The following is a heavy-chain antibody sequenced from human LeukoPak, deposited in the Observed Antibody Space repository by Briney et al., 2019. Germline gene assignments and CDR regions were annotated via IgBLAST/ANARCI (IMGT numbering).Heavy chain of an antibody. J-gene: IGHJ4*02. CDR2: IERKADGGTS. CDR3: TMEATMYGVVTDY. V-gene: IGHV3-15*04. D-gene: IGHD3-3*01. Sequence: KPGGSLRLSCAASGFTFSNGWMAWVRQATRKCVERVSRIERKADGGTSDYAAAVKGRFTISRDDSKNMVYLQMSGLKSEDTGVYFCTMEATMYGVVTDYWGQGTLVTVSS. CDR1: GFTFSNGW.